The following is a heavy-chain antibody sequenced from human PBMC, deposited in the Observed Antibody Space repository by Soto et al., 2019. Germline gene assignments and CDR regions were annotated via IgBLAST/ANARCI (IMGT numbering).Heavy chain of an antibody. D-gene: IGHD3-10*01. CDR2: IKQDGSEK. J-gene: IGHJ4*02. CDR3: ARDRPQSILLWFGESDY. Sequence: GGSLRLSCAASGFTFSSYWMSWVRQAPGQGLEWVANIKQDGSEKYYVDSVKGRFTISRDNAKNSLYLQMNSLRAEDTAVYYCARDRPQSILLWFGESDYWGKGSLVTVYS. CDR1: GFTFSSYW. V-gene: IGHV3-7*01.